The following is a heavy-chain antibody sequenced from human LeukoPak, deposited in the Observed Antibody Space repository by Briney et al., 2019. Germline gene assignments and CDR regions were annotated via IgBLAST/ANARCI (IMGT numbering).Heavy chain of an antibody. CDR2: LNWNGSAT. Sequence: GGSLRLSCATSGCTFNDYGMSWVRQAPGKGLEWVSGLNWNGSATTYADSVKGRFTISRDNTENSLYLQINSLRAEDTAFYYCARVAVGGNWFDTWGQGTLVTVSS. CDR3: ARVAVGGNWFDT. D-gene: IGHD6-19*01. J-gene: IGHJ5*02. V-gene: IGHV3-20*04. CDR1: GCTFNDYG.